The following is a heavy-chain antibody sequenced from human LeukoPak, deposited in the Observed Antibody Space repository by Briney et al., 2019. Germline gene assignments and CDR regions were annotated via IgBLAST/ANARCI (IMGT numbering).Heavy chain of an antibody. CDR3: AKTLYSSSSGGIDY. CDR1: GFTFSRNW. CDR2: IMQDQTEK. V-gene: IGHV3-7*03. D-gene: IGHD6-6*01. Sequence: SGGTLRLSCAVSGFTFSRNWMSWVRQAPGKGLEWVANIMQDQTEKYYLDSVKRRFTTSRDNAKNTLYLQMNSLTAEDTAVYYCAKTLYSSSSGGIDYWGQGTLVTVSS. J-gene: IGHJ4*02.